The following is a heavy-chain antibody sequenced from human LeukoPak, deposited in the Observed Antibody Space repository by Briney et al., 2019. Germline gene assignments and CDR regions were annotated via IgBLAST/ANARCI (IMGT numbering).Heavy chain of an antibody. D-gene: IGHD6-6*01. CDR2: IIPILGIA. CDR3: ARAPIMAARPEDYSFDY. J-gene: IGHJ4*02. V-gene: IGHV1-69*04. Sequence: SVKVSCKASGGTFSSYAISWVRQAPGQGLEWMGRIIPILGIANYAQKFQGRVTITADKSTSTAYMELSSLRSEDTAVYYCARAPIMAARPEDYSFDYWGQGTLVTVSS. CDR1: GGTFSSYA.